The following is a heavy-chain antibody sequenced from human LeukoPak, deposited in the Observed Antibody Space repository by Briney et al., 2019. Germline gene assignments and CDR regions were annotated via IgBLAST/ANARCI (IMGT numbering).Heavy chain of an antibody. V-gene: IGHV3-48*03. CDR3: ARAKYYYDSSGYSY. Sequence: GGSLRLSCAASGFTFSSYEMNWVRQAPGKGLEWVSYISSSGSTIYYADSVKGRFTISRDNAKNSLYLQMNSLRAEDTAVYYCARAKYYYDSSGYSYWGQGTLVTVSS. CDR2: ISSSGSTI. J-gene: IGHJ4*02. CDR1: GFTFSSYE. D-gene: IGHD3-22*01.